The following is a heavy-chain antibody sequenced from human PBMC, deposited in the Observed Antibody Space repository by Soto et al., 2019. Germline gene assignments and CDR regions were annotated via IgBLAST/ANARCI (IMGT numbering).Heavy chain of an antibody. CDR1: GFTFSNYA. CDR3: AKASSSSWGVFDY. V-gene: IGHV3-23*01. D-gene: IGHD6-13*01. CDR2: ISGSSGNT. J-gene: IGHJ4*02. Sequence: EVQLLESGGGLVQPGGSLRLSCAASGFTFSNYAMTWVRQAPGKGLEWVSAISGSSGNTFFADSVKGRFTISRYNSENSLYLQMNSLRAEDTAVYYCAKASSSSWGVFDYWGQGTLITVSS.